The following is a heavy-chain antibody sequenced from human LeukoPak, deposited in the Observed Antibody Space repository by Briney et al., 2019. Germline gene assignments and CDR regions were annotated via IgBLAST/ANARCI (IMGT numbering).Heavy chain of an antibody. J-gene: IGHJ6*02. Sequence: PGPSLTLSCAPSALSLTIYAMSCVRHAPGGGLGWVSFISVRGGRTYYADSVKGRFTISRDNSKNTLCQQMNSMRAEETAVYYCAKDDFWSGYYHYYYYYGMDDWGQGTTVTVSS. V-gene: IGHV3-23*01. CDR1: ALSLTIYA. D-gene: IGHD3-3*01. CDR2: ISVRGGRT. CDR3: AKDDFWSGYYHYYYYYGMDD.